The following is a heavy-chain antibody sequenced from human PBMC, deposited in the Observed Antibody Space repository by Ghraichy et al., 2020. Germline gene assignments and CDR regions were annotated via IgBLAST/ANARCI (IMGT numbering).Heavy chain of an antibody. CDR2: ISGSGGST. CDR3: AEPCSGGSCYHR. V-gene: IGHV3-23*01. D-gene: IGHD2-15*01. Sequence: GGSLRLPCAASGFTFSSYAMSWVRQAPGKGLEWVSAISGSGGSTYYADSVKGRFTISRDNSKNTLYLQMNSLRAEDTAVYYCAEPCSGGSCYHRWGQGTLVTVSS. CDR1: GFTFSSYA. J-gene: IGHJ4*02.